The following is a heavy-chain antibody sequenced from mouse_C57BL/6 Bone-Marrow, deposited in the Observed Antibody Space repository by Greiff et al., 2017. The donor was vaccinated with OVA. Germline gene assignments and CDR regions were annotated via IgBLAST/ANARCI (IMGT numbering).Heavy chain of an antibody. V-gene: IGHV1-72*01. CDR3: ARGWLLPY. CDR2: IDPNSGGT. J-gene: IGHJ2*01. Sequence: QQSCKASGYTFTSYWMHWVKQRPGRGLEWIGRIDPNSGGTKYNETFKSKATLTVDKPSSTAYMQLCSLSSEDSAVYYCARGWLLPYWGQGTTLTVSS. CDR1: GYTFTSYW. D-gene: IGHD2-3*01.